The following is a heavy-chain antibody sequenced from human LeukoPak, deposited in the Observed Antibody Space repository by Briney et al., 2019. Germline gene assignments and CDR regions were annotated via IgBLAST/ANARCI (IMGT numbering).Heavy chain of an antibody. CDR1: GGTFSSYA. CDR2: ISTYNGNT. V-gene: IGHV1-18*01. CDR3: ARALAGGDYVSPDY. J-gene: IGHJ4*02. D-gene: IGHD4-17*01. Sequence: ASVKVSCKASGGTFSSYAISWVRQAPGQGLEWTGWISTYNGNTNYAQKLQGRVTMTTDTSTSTAYMELRSLRSDDTAVYYCARALAGGDYVSPDYWGQGTLVTVSS.